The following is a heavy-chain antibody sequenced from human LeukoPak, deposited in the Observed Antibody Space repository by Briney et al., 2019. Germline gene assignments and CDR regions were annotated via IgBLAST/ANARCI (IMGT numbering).Heavy chain of an antibody. Sequence: GASVTVSFKASGGTFSSYAISWVRQAPGQGDEWMGRIIPIFGIANYAQKFQGRVTITADKSTSTAYMELSSLRSEDAAVYYCARGGNCSSTSCQTYYYYGMDVWGQGTTVTVSS. CDR1: GGTFSSYA. CDR3: ARGGNCSSTSCQTYYYYGMDV. J-gene: IGHJ6*02. D-gene: IGHD2-2*01. CDR2: IIPIFGIA. V-gene: IGHV1-69*04.